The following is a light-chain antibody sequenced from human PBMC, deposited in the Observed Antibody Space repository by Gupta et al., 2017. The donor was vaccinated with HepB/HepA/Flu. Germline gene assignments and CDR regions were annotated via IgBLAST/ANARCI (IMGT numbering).Light chain of an antibody. J-gene: IGLJ2*01. CDR3: TAWDSGGDHRL. Sequence: SYVLTQPPSVSVPPGTTATLTCGENDIGSRSVHWYQQKSGPAPLLVISDTSDRPSGITERFSGSSSGNTATLKISRVEAKDEAYYYCTAWDSGGDHRLFGGGTKLTVL. CDR1: DIGSRS. V-gene: IGLV3-21*04. CDR2: DTS.